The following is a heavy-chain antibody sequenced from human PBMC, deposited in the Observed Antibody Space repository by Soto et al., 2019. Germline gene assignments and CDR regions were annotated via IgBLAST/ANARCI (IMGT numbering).Heavy chain of an antibody. Sequence: ASVKVSCKAPGYTFTSYAMHWVRQAPGQRLEWMGWINAGNGNTKYSQKFQGRVTITRDTSASTAYMELSSLRSEDTAVYYCARDRTEWLVRQAFDYWGQGTLVTVS. V-gene: IGHV1-3*01. J-gene: IGHJ4*02. CDR2: INAGNGNT. CDR3: ARDRTEWLVRQAFDY. D-gene: IGHD6-19*01. CDR1: GYTFTSYA.